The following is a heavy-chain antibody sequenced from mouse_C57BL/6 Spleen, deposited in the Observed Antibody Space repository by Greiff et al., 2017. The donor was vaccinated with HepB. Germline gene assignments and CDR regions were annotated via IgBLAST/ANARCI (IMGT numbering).Heavy chain of an antibody. D-gene: IGHD1-1*01. Sequence: EVKLMESGGGLVKPGGSLKLSCAASGFTFSDYGMHWVRQAPEKGLEWVAYISSGSSTIYYADTVKGRVTISRDNAKNTLFLQMTSLRSEDTAMYYCARGNYYGSNYFDYWGQGTTLTVSS. V-gene: IGHV5-17*01. J-gene: IGHJ2*01. CDR3: ARGNYYGSNYFDY. CDR2: ISSGSSTI. CDR1: GFTFSDYG.